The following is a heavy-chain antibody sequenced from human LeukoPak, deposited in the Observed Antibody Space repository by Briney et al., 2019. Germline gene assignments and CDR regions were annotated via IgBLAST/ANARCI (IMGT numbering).Heavy chain of an antibody. CDR3: AKYLYQNYCYGMDV. CDR1: GFTFSSHA. V-gene: IGHV3-23*01. J-gene: IGHJ6*02. D-gene: IGHD2-2*01. Sequence: PGGSLRLSCAASGFTFSSHAMSWVRQAPGKGLEWVSAISGSGGSTYYADSVKGRFTISRDNSKNTLYLQMNSLRAEDTAVYSCAKYLYQNYCYGMDVWGQGTTVTVSS. CDR2: ISGSGGST.